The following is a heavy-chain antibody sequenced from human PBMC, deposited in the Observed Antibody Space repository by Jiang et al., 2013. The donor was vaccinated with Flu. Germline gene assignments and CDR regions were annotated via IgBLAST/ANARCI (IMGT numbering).Heavy chain of an antibody. CDR2: IYYSGRT. D-gene: IGHD3-10*01. CDR1: GASISSGGYY. Sequence: PGLVKPSQTLSLTCSVSGASISSGGYYWTWVRQHPGKGLEWLGYIYYSGRTYYNPSLRSRVTISIDTSKNQFSLKLSSVTAADTAVYYCARALWFRELFPSPHFDYWGQGTLVTVSS. CDR3: ARALWFRELFPSPHFDY. J-gene: IGHJ4*02. V-gene: IGHV4-31*03.